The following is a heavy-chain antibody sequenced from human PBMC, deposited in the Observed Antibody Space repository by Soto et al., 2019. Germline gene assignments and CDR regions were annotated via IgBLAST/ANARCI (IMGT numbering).Heavy chain of an antibody. J-gene: IGHJ4*02. Sequence: ASETLSLTCTVSGGSISSYYWSWIRQPPGKGLEWIGYIYYSGSTNYNPSLKSRVTISVDTSKNQFSLKLSSVTAADTAVYYCARVRRGARSDYFDYWGQGTLVTVSS. D-gene: IGHD3-16*01. CDR1: GGSISSYY. V-gene: IGHV4-59*01. CDR2: IYYSGST. CDR3: ARVRRGARSDYFDY.